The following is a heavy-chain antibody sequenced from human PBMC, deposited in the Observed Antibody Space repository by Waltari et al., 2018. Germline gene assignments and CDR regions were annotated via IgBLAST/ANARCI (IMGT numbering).Heavy chain of an antibody. CDR3: AGGWFYFDY. V-gene: IGHV2-5*02. CDR1: GFSLTSTGVA. J-gene: IGHJ4*02. CDR2: IHWDDEK. Sequence: QITLKESGPTLVKHTQTLTLTCTFSGFSLTSTGVAVSWIRQPPGKALEWLALIHWDDEKWYSPSLRSRLTITKDTSRKQVVLTLTNMDPVDTATYYCAGGWFYFDYWGQGTLVTVSS. D-gene: IGHD6-19*01.